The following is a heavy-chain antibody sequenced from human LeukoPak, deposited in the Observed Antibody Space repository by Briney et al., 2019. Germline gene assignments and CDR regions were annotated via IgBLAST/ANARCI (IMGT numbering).Heavy chain of an antibody. CDR2: ISSSSSYI. V-gene: IGHV3-21*01. D-gene: IGHD5-18*01. CDR1: GFTFSSYS. J-gene: IGHJ4*02. Sequence: GGSLRLSCAASGFTFSSYSMNWVRQAHGKGLEWVSSISSSSSYIYYADSVKGRFTISRDNAKNSLYLQMNSLRAEDTAVYYCARVSGYSYGTTVWGQGTLVTVSS. CDR3: ARVSGYSYGTTV.